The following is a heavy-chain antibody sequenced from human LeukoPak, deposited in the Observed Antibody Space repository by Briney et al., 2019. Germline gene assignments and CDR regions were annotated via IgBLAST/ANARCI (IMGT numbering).Heavy chain of an antibody. CDR2: ISSSSSSI. V-gene: IGHV3-21*01. J-gene: IGHJ4*02. CDR1: GFIFSGYS. Sequence: GGSLRLSCAASGFIFSGYSMNWVRQAPGKWLEWVSSISSSSSSIYYADSVKGRFTISRDNTKKSLYLQMNSLRAEDTAVYYCAREGATAGSGYYFDYWGQGSLVTVSS. D-gene: IGHD6-13*01. CDR3: AREGATAGSGYYFDY.